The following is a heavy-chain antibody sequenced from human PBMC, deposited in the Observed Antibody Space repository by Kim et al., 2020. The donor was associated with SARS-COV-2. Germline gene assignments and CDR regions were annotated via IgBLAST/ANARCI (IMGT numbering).Heavy chain of an antibody. CDR1: GFTFSSYG. V-gene: IGHV3-30*18. D-gene: IGHD3-10*01. J-gene: IGHJ4*02. Sequence: GGSLRLSCAASGFTFSSYGMHWVRQAPGKGLEWVAVISYDGSNKYYADSVKGRFTISRDNSKNTLYLQMNSLRAEDTAVYYCAKEQLLWFGELSYYFDYWGQGTLVTVSS. CDR3: AKEQLLWFGELSYYFDY. CDR2: ISYDGSNK.